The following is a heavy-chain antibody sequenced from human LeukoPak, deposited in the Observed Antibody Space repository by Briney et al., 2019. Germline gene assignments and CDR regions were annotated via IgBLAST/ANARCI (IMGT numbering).Heavy chain of an antibody. CDR3: ARDFLRFLEWPKKRNYFDY. V-gene: IGHV3-21*01. CDR2: ISSSRSYI. J-gene: IGHJ4*02. D-gene: IGHD3-3*01. CDR1: GFTFSSYS. Sequence: KTGGSLRLSCAASGFTFSSYSMNWVRQAPGKGLEWVSSISSSRSYIYYADSVKGRFTISRDNAKNSLYLQMNSLRAEDTAVYYCARDFLRFLEWPKKRNYFDYWGQGTLVTVSS.